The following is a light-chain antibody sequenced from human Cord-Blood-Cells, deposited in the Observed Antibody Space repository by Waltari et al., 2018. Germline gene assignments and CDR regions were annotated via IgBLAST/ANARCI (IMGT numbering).Light chain of an antibody. V-gene: IGKV1-39*01. J-gene: IGKJ1*01. CDR2: AAS. Sequence: DIQMTQSPSSLSASVGDRVTITCRASQSISSYLNWYPQKPGKAPKLLIYAASSLQSGVPARFSGSGSGTDVTLTISSLQPEDFATYYCQQSYSTPRTFGQGTKVEIK. CDR3: QQSYSTPRT. CDR1: QSISSY.